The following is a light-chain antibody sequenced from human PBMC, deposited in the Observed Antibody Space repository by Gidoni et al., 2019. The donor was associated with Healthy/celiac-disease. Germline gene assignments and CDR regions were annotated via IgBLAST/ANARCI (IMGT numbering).Light chain of an antibody. J-gene: IGKJ2*01. CDR2: AAS. V-gene: IGKV1-17*01. CDR1: QGIRND. Sequence: DIQMTQSPSSLSASVGDRVTITFRASQGIRNDLGWYQQKPGKATKRLLYAASSLQSGVPSSFCGSGSGTEFTLTILSLQPDDFSTYYCLQHNSYSYPFGQGTKLEIK. CDR3: LQHNSYSYP.